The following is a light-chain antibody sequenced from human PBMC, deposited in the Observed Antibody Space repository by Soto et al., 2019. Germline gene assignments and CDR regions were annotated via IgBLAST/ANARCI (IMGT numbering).Light chain of an antibody. CDR1: QSVSSSY. CDR3: QQRSNWPRT. V-gene: IGKV3-11*01. Sequence: EIVLTQNAVTLSFSPGQRAPLSCRTSQSVSSSYLAWYQQKPGQAPRLLIYDVSNRATGIPARFSGSGSGTDFTLTISSLEPEDFAVYYCQQRSNWPRTFGQGSKVDIK. CDR2: DVS. J-gene: IGKJ1*01.